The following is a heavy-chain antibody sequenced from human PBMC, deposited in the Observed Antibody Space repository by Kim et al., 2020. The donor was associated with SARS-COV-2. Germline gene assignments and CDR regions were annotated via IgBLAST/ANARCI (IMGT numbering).Heavy chain of an antibody. Sequence: VKGRFTISRDNAKNTRYLQMNSLRAEDTAVYYCARDLVRAVPYYYYGMDVWGQGTTVTVSS. CDR3: ARDLVRAVPYYYYGMDV. J-gene: IGHJ6*02. V-gene: IGHV3-30*01. D-gene: IGHD6-19*01.